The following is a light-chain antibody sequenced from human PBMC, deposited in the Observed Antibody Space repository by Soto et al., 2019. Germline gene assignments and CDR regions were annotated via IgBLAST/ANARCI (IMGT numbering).Light chain of an antibody. CDR2: EIS. J-gene: IGKJ2*04. Sequence: DIVMTQTPLSSPVTIGQAASISCRSSQSLVNSEGNTYLSWLQQRPGQPPRLLIYEISNRFSGVPDRFSGSGAGTDFTLKISRVEAEDVGVYYCMQAAHLCSFGQGTKLEI. V-gene: IGKV2-24*01. CDR3: MQAAHLCS. CDR1: QSLVNSEGNTY.